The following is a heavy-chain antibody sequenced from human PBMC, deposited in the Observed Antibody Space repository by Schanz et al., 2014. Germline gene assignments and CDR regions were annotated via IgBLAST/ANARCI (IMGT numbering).Heavy chain of an antibody. D-gene: IGHD1-1*01. CDR1: GFTFSSYA. Sequence: EVQLLESGGGLVQPGGSLRLSCLASGFTFSSYAMSWVRQAPGKGLEWVSVIGVDGTTTYYADSVKGRFTISRDNAKNSLYLQMNSLRAEDTALYYCARDRRNADLDYWGQGTLVTVSS. CDR3: ARDRRNADLDY. J-gene: IGHJ4*02. CDR2: IGVDGTTT. V-gene: IGHV3-23*01.